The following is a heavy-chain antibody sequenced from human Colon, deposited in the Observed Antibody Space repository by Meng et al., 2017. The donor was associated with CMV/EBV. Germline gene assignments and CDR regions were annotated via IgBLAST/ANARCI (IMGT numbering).Heavy chain of an antibody. D-gene: IGHD4/OR15-4a*01. V-gene: IGHV3-74*01. CDR1: GFTFSGYW. Sequence: GGSLRLSCAASGFTFSGYWMHWVRQSPEKGLMWVARISHEGSRTIYADSVKGRFTVSRDNARNALYLQMNSLRDDDTAVYYCARDLLGDNDYVFDQWGQGMMVTVSS. CDR2: ISHEGSRT. CDR3: ARDLLGDNDYVFDQ. J-gene: IGHJ4*02.